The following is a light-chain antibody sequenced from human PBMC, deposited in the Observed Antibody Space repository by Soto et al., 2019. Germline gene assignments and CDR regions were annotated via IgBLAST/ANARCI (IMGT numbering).Light chain of an antibody. CDR1: QSVSSN. Sequence: EIVMTQSPATLSVSPGERATLSCRASQSVSSNLAWYQQKPGQAPRLLIYGASTRATGIPARFSGSGSGTEFTLTISSLQSEDFAVYDCQQYNNWPPLYTFGQGTQLEIK. CDR3: QQYNNWPPLYT. CDR2: GAS. J-gene: IGKJ2*01. V-gene: IGKV3-15*01.